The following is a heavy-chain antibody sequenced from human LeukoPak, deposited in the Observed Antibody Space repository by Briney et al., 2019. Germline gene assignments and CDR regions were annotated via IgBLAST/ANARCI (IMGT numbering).Heavy chain of an antibody. J-gene: IGHJ4*02. CDR2: IKHSGST. V-gene: IGHV4-34*01. D-gene: IGHD2-21*01. Sequence: KPSETLSLTCAVYGGSFSGYYWSWIRQPPGKGLEWIGEIKHSGSTNYNPSLKSRVTISVDTSKNQFSLELSSVTAADTAVYYCARDSNVVPFDYWGQGTLVTVSS. CDR3: ARDSNVVPFDY. CDR1: GGSFSGYY.